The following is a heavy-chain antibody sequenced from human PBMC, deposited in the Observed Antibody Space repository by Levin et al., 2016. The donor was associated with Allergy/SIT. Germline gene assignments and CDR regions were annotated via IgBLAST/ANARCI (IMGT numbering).Heavy chain of an antibody. D-gene: IGHD2-21*01. Sequence: GESLKISCVASGFTFSSYAMSWVRQAPGRGPEWVSGISSTGSYTYYRESVKGRFTISRDTHKNTLYLQISNLRAEDTALYFCAKDWMEGGIYYFDSWGQGTPVTVSS. CDR1: GFTFSSYA. CDR3: AKDWMEGGIYYFDS. J-gene: IGHJ4*02. V-gene: IGHV3-23*01. CDR2: ISSTGSYT.